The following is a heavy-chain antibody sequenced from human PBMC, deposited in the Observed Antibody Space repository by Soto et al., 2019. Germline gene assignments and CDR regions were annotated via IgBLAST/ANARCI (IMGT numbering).Heavy chain of an antibody. J-gene: IGHJ6*02. CDR3: ARSNVADYYYYGMDV. CDR2: IYYSGST. V-gene: IGHV4-59*01. Sequence: QVQLQESGPGLVKPSETLSLTCTVSGGSISSYYWSWIRQPPGKGLEWIGYIYYSGSTNYNPSLKSRVTISVDTSKNQFSLKLSSVTAADTAVYYCARSNVADYYYYGMDVWGQGTTVTVS. D-gene: IGHD6-19*01. CDR1: GGSISSYY.